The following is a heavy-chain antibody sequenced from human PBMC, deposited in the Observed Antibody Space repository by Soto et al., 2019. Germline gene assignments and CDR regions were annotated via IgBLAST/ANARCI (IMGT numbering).Heavy chain of an antibody. Sequence: SETLSLTCSVSGGSISSYCWSWIRQPPGKGLEWIGNVYYSGNTNYNPSLNSRVTISVDTSKNQFSLKLSSVTAADTAVYYCAKGGSGSYSNAFDIWGQGTMVTVSS. CDR1: GGSISSYC. J-gene: IGHJ3*02. CDR2: VYYSGNT. V-gene: IGHV4-59*08. CDR3: AKGGSGSYSNAFDI. D-gene: IGHD3-10*01.